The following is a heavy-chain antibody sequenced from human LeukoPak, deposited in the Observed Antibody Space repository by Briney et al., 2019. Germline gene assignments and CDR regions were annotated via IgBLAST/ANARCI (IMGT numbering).Heavy chain of an antibody. CDR3: ARFSGGYDLDY. V-gene: IGHV5-51*01. J-gene: IGHJ4*02. Sequence: GESLKISCQGSGYSFTTYWIGWVRQLPGKGLEWMGIIYPGDSDTRYSPSFQGQVTISADKSITTAYLQWSSLKASDTAMYYCARFSGGYDLDYWGQGTLVTVSS. CDR1: GYSFTTYW. D-gene: IGHD5-12*01. CDR2: IYPGDSDT.